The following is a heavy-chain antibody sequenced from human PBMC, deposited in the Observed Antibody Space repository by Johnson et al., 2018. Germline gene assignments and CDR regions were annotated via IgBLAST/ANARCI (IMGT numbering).Heavy chain of an antibody. CDR3: AREIAVAGTHPYYYYYGMDV. V-gene: IGHV3-33*01. Sequence: QVQLLESGGGVAQPGRSLRLSCAASGFTFSSYGMHWVRQAPGKGLERVAVIWYDGSNKYYADSVKGRFTISRDNSKNTLYRQMNSLRAEDTAVYYCAREIAVAGTHPYYYYYGMDVWGQGTTVTVSS. CDR1: GFTFSSYG. J-gene: IGHJ6*02. D-gene: IGHD6-19*01. CDR2: IWYDGSNK.